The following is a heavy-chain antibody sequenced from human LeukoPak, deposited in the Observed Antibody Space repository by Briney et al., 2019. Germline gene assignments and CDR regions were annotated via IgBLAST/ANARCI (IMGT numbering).Heavy chain of an antibody. Sequence: PGGSLRPSCAASGFTFSSYGMHWVRQAPGKGLEWVAVIWYDGSNKYYADSVKGRFTISRDNSKNTLYLQMNSLRAEDTAVYYCGKDQNVAAAGFPYDYWGQGTLVTVSS. J-gene: IGHJ4*02. CDR2: IWYDGSNK. CDR3: GKDQNVAAAGFPYDY. V-gene: IGHV3-33*06. D-gene: IGHD6-13*01. CDR1: GFTFSSYG.